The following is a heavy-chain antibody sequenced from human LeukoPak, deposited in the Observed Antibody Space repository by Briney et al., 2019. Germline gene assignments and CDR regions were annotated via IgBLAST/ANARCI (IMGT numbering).Heavy chain of an antibody. Sequence: PSETLSLTCTVSGGSISSYYWSWIRQPPGKGLEWIGYIYYSGSTNYNPSLKSRVTISVDTSKNQFSLKLSSVTAADTAVYYCARDLRGELDPWGQGTLVTVSS. CDR2: IYYSGST. CDR1: GGSISSYY. D-gene: IGHD3-10*01. CDR3: ARDLRGELDP. V-gene: IGHV4-59*01. J-gene: IGHJ5*02.